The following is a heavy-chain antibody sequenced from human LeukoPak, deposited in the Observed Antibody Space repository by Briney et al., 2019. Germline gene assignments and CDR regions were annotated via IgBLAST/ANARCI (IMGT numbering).Heavy chain of an antibody. CDR1: GFTLSSYS. CDR2: ISSSSSYI. J-gene: IGHJ3*02. Sequence: GGSLRLSCAASGFTLSSYSMNWVRQAPGKGLEWVSSISSSSSYIYYADSVKGRFTISRDNAKNSLYLQMNSLRAEDTAVYYCARVGDIVVVVAATEAFDIWGQGTMVTVSS. D-gene: IGHD2-15*01. V-gene: IGHV3-21*01. CDR3: ARVGDIVVVVAATEAFDI.